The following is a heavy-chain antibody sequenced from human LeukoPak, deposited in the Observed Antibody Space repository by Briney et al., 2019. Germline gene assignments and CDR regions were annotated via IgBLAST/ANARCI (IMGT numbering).Heavy chain of an antibody. Sequence: SGPTLVKPTQTLTLTCTFSGFSPSTSKMGVGWIRQPPGKALEWLALIYWDDDKRYSPSLESRPTIAKDTSKNQVVLTMTNMAPVDTGTYYCAHRVAYSSRIKYWGQGTPVTVSS. CDR1: GFSPSTSKMG. CDR2: IYWDDDK. CDR3: AHRVAYSSRIKY. J-gene: IGHJ4*02. D-gene: IGHD6-13*01. V-gene: IGHV2-5*02.